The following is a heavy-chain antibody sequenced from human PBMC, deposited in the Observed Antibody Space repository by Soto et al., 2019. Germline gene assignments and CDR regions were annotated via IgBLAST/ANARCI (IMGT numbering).Heavy chain of an antibody. D-gene: IGHD6-19*01. Sequence: SETLSLTCTVSGGSISSYYWSWIRQPPGKRLEWIGYIYYSGNTNYNPSIKSRVTMSVETSKNQFSLKLNSLAAADTAVYYCARTKGQWLDYAFDIWGQGTMVTVSS. CDR3: ARTKGQWLDYAFDI. CDR1: GGSISSYY. V-gene: IGHV4-59*01. CDR2: IYYSGNT. J-gene: IGHJ3*02.